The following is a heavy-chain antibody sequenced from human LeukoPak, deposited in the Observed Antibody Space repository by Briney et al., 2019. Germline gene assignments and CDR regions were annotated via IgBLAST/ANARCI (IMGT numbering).Heavy chain of an antibody. J-gene: IGHJ6*03. D-gene: IGHD3-16*02. Sequence: PGGSLRLSCTVSGFTFSTYNMNWVRQAPGKGLEWVSSISSSSSYIYYADSVKGRFTISRDNAKNSLYLQMNSLRAEDTAVYYCARDEIMITFGGVIATHYYYYMDVWGKGTTVTISS. CDR3: ARDEIMITFGGVIATHYYYYMDV. CDR1: GFTFSTYN. CDR2: ISSSSSYI. V-gene: IGHV3-21*01.